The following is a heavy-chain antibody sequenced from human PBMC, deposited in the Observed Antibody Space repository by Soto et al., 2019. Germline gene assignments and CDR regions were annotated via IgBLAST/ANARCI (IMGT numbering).Heavy chain of an antibody. CDR1: GGSISSYY. J-gene: IGHJ3*01. CDR3: ARVWGGAFDF. D-gene: IGHD3-10*01. Sequence: PSETLSLTCTVSGGSISSYYWSWIRQPPGKGLEWLGYIYYSGSTNYNPSLKSRVTISVDTSKNQFSLKLSSVTAADTAVYYCARVWGGAFDFWGQGTMVTVSS. CDR2: IYYSGST. V-gene: IGHV4-59*01.